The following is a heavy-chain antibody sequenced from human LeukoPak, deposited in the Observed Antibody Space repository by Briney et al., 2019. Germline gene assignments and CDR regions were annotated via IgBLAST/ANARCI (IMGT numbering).Heavy chain of an antibody. CDR1: GFTFSSYW. V-gene: IGHV3-7*01. CDR3: ARGVAAAGAAVDY. J-gene: IGHJ4*02. D-gene: IGHD6-13*01. CDR2: IKQDGSEK. Sequence: GGSLRLSCAASGFTFSSYWMSWVRQAPGKGLEWVANIKQDGSEKYYVDSVKGRFTISRDNAKNSLYLQMNSLRAEDTAVYYCARGVAAAGAAVDYWGQGTLVTVSS.